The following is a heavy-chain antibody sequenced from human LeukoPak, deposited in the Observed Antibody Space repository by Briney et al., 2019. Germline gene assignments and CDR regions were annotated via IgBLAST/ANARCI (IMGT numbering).Heavy chain of an antibody. J-gene: IGHJ2*01. D-gene: IGHD6-13*01. CDR1: GYSISSGYY. V-gene: IGHV4-38-2*02. Sequence: SETLSLTCAVPGYSISSGYYWGWIRPPPGKGLEWIGSIFHSGSTFYNPSLKSRVTISLDTSKNQFSLNLSSVTAADTAVYYCAREGEAALWYFHLRGRGTLVTVSS. CDR2: IFHSGST. CDR3: AREGEAALWYFHL.